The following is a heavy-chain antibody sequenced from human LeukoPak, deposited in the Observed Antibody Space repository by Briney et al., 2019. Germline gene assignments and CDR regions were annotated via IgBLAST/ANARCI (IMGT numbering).Heavy chain of an antibody. Sequence: PSETLSLTCAVYGGSFSGYYWGWIRQPPGKGLEWIGSIYYSGSTYYNPSLKSRVTISVDTSKNQFSLKLSSVTAADTAVYYCASRANHYYGSGSYYNVIDYWGQGTLVTVSS. V-gene: IGHV4-39*01. CDR1: GGSFSGYY. CDR2: IYYSGST. CDR3: ASRANHYYGSGSYYNVIDY. J-gene: IGHJ4*02. D-gene: IGHD3-10*01.